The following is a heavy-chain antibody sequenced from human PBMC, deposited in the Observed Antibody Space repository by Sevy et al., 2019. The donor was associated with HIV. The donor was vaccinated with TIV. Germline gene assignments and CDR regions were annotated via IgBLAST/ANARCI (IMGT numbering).Heavy chain of an antibody. CDR1: GFIFSNHA. D-gene: IGHD2-15*01. CDR2: ISGGGGGST. Sequence: GGSLRLSCAASGFIFSNHAMSWVRQAPGKGLEWVSHISGGGGGSTYYADSVRGRFTISRDNSKNTLYLQMNSLRVEDTAECAQRDCTSGNCYRPFDYWGQGTLVTVSS. CDR3: RDCTSGNCYRPFDY. J-gene: IGHJ4*02. V-gene: IGHV3-23*01.